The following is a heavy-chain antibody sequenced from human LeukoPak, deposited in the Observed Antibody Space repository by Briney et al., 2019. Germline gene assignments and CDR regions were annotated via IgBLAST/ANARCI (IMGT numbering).Heavy chain of an antibody. V-gene: IGHV1-69*01. CDR2: SIPIFGTA. Sequence: GSSVKVSCKASGGTFISYAISWVRQAPGQGLEWMGGSIPIFGTANYAQKFQGRVTITADESTSTAYIELSSLRSEDTAVYYCARVRGSGWRNGDAFDIWGQGTMVTVSS. D-gene: IGHD6-19*01. CDR1: GGTFISYA. J-gene: IGHJ3*02. CDR3: ARVRGSGWRNGDAFDI.